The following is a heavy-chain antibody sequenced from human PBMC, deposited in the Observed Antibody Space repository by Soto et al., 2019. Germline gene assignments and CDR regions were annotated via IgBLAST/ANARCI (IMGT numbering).Heavy chain of an antibody. J-gene: IGHJ4*02. CDR2: ISTYNGNT. CDR1: GYTFTDYG. CDR3: AREEGISDWHAFDY. V-gene: IGHV1-18*04. Sequence: ASVQVSCNASGYTFTDYGISWVRQAPGQGLEWMGWISTYNGNTIYAQKIQGRVTMTTDTSTSTAYVELRSLRSDDTAVYYCAREEGISDWHAFDYWGQGTLVTVSS. D-gene: IGHD6-19*01.